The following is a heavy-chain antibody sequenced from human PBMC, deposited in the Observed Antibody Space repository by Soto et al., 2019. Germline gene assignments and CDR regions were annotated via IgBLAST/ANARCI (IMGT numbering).Heavy chain of an antibody. CDR3: ARLVYDTRLNYMYFDF. J-gene: IGHJ4*02. Sequence: PSETLSLTCAVSGVSIGSGNWWTWVRQTPQRGLEYIGEIFHDGTANYYPSFERRVAISVDTSKNQFSLKLTSVTAADTAIYFCARLVYDTRLNYMYFDFWGQEALVTVSS. D-gene: IGHD2-8*01. V-gene: IGHV4-4*02. CDR2: IFHDGTA. CDR1: GVSIGSGNW.